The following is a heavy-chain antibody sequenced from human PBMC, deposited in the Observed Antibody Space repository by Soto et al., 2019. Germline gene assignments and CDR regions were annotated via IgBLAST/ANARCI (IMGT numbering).Heavy chain of an antibody. V-gene: IGHV1-46*01. CDR1: GYTFTSYY. D-gene: IGHD2-2*01. Sequence: QVQLVQSGAEVKKPGASVKVSCKASGYTFTSYYMHWVRQAPGQGLEWMGIINPSGGSTSYAQKFQGRVTMTRDTSTSTVYMELSSLRTEGTAVYYCARDRGVLVPAACGYWGQGTLGTVSS. CDR3: ARDRGVLVPAACGY. CDR2: INPSGGST. J-gene: IGHJ4*02.